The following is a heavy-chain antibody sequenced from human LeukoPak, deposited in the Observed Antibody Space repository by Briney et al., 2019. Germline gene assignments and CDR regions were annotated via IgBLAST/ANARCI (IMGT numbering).Heavy chain of an antibody. D-gene: IGHD2-15*01. J-gene: IGHJ4*02. CDR2: LSRGGSST. V-gene: IGHV3-23*01. Sequence: GGSLRLSCAGTGFAFNMFAIDWVRQAPGKGLEWVSGLSRGGSSTNYADSVKGRFTISRDKSQNSVFLQMNSLRPEDTAVYYCAREQRIRHCSEGVCTEGYYFDYWGQGTLVTVSS. CDR1: GFAFNMFA. CDR3: AREQRIRHCSEGVCTEGYYFDY.